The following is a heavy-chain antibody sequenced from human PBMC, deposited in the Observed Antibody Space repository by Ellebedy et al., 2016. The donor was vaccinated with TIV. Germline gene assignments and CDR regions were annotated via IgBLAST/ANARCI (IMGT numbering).Heavy chain of an antibody. D-gene: IGHD6-13*01. V-gene: IGHV1-46*04. CDR2: INPSGGST. CDR3: ARAAIAAAGTGFADY. J-gene: IGHJ4*02. Sequence: AASVKVSCKASGYIFIYRYLFWVRQAPGQGLEWMGIINPSGGSTSYAQKLQGRVTMTRDTSTSTVYMELSSLRSEDTAMYYCARAAIAAAGTGFADYWGQGTLVTVSS. CDR1: GYIFIYRY.